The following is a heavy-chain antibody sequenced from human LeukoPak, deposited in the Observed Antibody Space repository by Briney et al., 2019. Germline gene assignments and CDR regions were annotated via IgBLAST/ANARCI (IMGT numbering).Heavy chain of an antibody. CDR3: ARDRTNTGLDLWH. J-gene: IGHJ4*02. Sequence: GASVKVSCQASGYTFTGYCIHWVRQAPGQGLEWMGWIDPNSGGTNYAQRFQGRVTTTRDTSISTAYMELSRLRSDDTAVYYCARDRTNTGLDLWHWGQGTLVTVSS. V-gene: IGHV1-2*02. CDR2: IDPNSGGT. CDR1: GYTFTGYC. D-gene: IGHD2-8*01.